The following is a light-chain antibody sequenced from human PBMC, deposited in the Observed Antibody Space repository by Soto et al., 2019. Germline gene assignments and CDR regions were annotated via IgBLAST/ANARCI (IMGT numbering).Light chain of an antibody. Sequence: DIQMTQSPSTLSASVGDRVTITCRASQTISSWLAWYQQKPGKAPKLLIYDASSLEGGVPLRFSGSGSGTEFTLTISSLQPDDFATYSCQQYKSYPYTFGQGTKLEIK. CDR2: DAS. J-gene: IGKJ2*01. CDR1: QTISSW. V-gene: IGKV1-5*01. CDR3: QQYKSYPYT.